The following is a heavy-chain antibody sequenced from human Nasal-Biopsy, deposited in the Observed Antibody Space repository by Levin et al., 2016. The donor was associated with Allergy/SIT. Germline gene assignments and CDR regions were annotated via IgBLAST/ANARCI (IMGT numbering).Heavy chain of an antibody. CDR2: ISSSGSTI. CDR3: AREGNRGIAAAGTGFDY. D-gene: IGHD6-13*01. Sequence: GGSLRLSCAASGFTFSSYEMNWVRQAPGKGLEWVSYISSSGSTIYYADSVKGRFTISRDNAKNSLYLQMNSLRAEDTAVYYCAREGNRGIAAAGTGFDYWGQGTLVTVSS. CDR1: GFTFSSYE. J-gene: IGHJ4*02. V-gene: IGHV3-48*03.